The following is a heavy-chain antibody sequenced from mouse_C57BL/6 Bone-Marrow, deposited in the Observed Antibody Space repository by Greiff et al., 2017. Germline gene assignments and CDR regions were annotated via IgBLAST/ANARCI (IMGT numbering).Heavy chain of an antibody. CDR3: ARIYYDYDWFAY. CDR1: GYTFTDYN. Sequence: EVKLMESGPELVKPGASVKMSCKASGYTFTDYNMHWVKQSHGKSLEWIGYINPNNGGTSYNQKFKGKATLTVNKSSSTAYMELRSLTSEDSAVYYGARIYYDYDWFAYWGQGTLVTVSA. D-gene: IGHD2-4*01. CDR2: INPNNGGT. J-gene: IGHJ3*01. V-gene: IGHV1-22*01.